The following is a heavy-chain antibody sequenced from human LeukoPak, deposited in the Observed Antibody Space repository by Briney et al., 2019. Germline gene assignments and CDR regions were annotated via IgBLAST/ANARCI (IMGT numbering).Heavy chain of an antibody. D-gene: IGHD6-19*01. Sequence: PSETLSLTCAVSGGSFNGYSYTWIRQPPGKGLEWIGEIIHSGGTSYNPSLKSRLTISVDTSRKQFSLKLTSVTAADTALYFCARGPLAFRRVAGIFSWGRGTQATVSS. V-gene: IGHV4-34*01. CDR1: GGSFNGYS. CDR2: IIHSGGT. CDR3: ARGPLAFRRVAGIFS. J-gene: IGHJ5*02.